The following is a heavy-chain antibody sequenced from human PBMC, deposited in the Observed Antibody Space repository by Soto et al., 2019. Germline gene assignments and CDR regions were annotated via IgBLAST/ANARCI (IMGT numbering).Heavy chain of an antibody. V-gene: IGHV4-34*01. J-gene: IGHJ4*02. Sequence: QVQLQQWGAGLLKPSETLSLTCAVYGGSFSGYYWSWIRQPPGKGLAWIGEINHSGSTNYNPSLKSRVTISVDMSKNQLSLKLSSVTAADTAVYYCATSGFYDFWSGLDYWGQGTLVTVSS. CDR1: GGSFSGYY. D-gene: IGHD3-3*01. CDR2: INHSGST. CDR3: ATSGFYDFWSGLDY.